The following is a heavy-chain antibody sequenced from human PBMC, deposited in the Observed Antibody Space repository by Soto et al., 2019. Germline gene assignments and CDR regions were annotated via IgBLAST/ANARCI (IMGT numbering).Heavy chain of an antibody. CDR2: ISSGSSTI. Sequence: GGSLRLSCAASGFSFSDYYMTWIRQAPGKGLEWVSYISSGSSTIYYADSVKGRFTISRDNVKNSLYLQMNSLRAEDTAVYYCAREVDTAIVGSPHYFDYWGQGTLVTVSS. V-gene: IGHV3-11*01. CDR3: AREVDTAIVGSPHYFDY. D-gene: IGHD5-18*01. CDR1: GFSFSDYY. J-gene: IGHJ4*02.